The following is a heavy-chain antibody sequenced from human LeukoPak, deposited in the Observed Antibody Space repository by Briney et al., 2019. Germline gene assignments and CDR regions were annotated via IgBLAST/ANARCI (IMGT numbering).Heavy chain of an antibody. CDR2: INYSGST. D-gene: IGHD1-26*01. Sequence: SDTLSLTCTVSGDSISSYYWSWIRQPPGKGLEWIGYINYSGSTKYNPSLKSRVTISVDTSKDQFSLKLSSVTAADTAVYYCARRSSGSFSLWYYFDYWGQGTLVTVSS. CDR1: GDSISSYY. V-gene: IGHV4-59*07. CDR3: ARRSSGSFSLWYYFDY. J-gene: IGHJ4*02.